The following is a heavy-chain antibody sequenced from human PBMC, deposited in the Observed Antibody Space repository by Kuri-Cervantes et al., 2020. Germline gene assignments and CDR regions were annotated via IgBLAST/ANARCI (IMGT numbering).Heavy chain of an antibody. Sequence: GGSLRLSCAASGFAFSSYGMHWVRQAPGKGLEWVAVIWYDGSNKYYADSVKGRFTISRDNSKNTLYLQMNSLRAEDTAVYYCARDRGIVDVSTDYYMDVWGKGTTVTVSS. D-gene: IGHD2-15*01. CDR2: IWYDGSNK. CDR1: GFAFSSYG. J-gene: IGHJ6*03. V-gene: IGHV3-33*01. CDR3: ARDRGIVDVSTDYYMDV.